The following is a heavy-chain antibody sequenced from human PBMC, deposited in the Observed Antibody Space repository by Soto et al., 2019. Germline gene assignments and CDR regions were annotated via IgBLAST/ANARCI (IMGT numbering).Heavy chain of an antibody. J-gene: IGHJ3*02. CDR2: TYYRSKWYN. Sequence: QVQLQQSGPGLVKPSQTLSLTCVISGDSVSSNNVAWNWIRQSPSRGLEWLGRTYYRSKWYNNYAVSVKSRTTSDAHTSKNQFCLQLASVTPEDTAVYYCARWINSAIDIWGQWTMVTVS. CDR3: ARWINSAIDI. V-gene: IGHV6-1*01. D-gene: IGHD1-1*01. CDR1: GDSVSSNNVA.